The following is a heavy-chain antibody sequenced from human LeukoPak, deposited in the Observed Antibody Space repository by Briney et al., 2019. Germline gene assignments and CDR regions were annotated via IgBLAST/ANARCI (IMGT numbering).Heavy chain of an antibody. Sequence: GGSLRLSCAASGFTFSNAWMSWVRQAPGKGLEWVGRVKSKTDGGTTDYAAPVKGRFTISRDGSKNTLYLQMNSLKTEDTAVYYCMTDLLWFGDYWGQGTLVTVSS. D-gene: IGHD3-10*01. CDR1: GFTFSNAW. CDR2: VKSKTDGGTT. CDR3: MTDLLWFGDY. V-gene: IGHV3-15*01. J-gene: IGHJ4*02.